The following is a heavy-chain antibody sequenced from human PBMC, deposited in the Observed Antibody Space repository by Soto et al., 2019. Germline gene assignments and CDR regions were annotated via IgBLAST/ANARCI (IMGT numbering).Heavy chain of an antibody. V-gene: IGHV1-46*01. Sequence: ASVKVSCKASGYTFTSYYMHWVRQAPGQGLEWMGIINPSGGSTSYAQKFQGRVTMTRDTSTSTVYMELSSLRSEDTAVYYCARDKGYSSSPGDYYYYYYGMDVWGQGTTVTVSS. J-gene: IGHJ6*02. D-gene: IGHD6-6*01. CDR3: ARDKGYSSSPGDYYYYYYGMDV. CDR2: INPSGGST. CDR1: GYTFTSYY.